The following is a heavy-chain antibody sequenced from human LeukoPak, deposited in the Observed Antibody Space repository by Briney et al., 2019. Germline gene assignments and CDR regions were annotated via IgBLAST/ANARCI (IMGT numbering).Heavy chain of an antibody. J-gene: IGHJ6*02. D-gene: IGHD2-2*01. CDR3: AKVGCSSTSCYAAYYYYGMDV. CDR1: GFTFSSYA. V-gene: IGHV3-23*01. Sequence: GGSLRLSCAASGFTFSSYAMSWVRQAPGKGLEWVSAISNSDDKTYYADSVKGRFTISRDNSKNTLYLQMNSLRAEDTAVYYCAKVGCSSTSCYAAYYYYGMDVWGQGTTVTVSS. CDR2: ISNSDDKT.